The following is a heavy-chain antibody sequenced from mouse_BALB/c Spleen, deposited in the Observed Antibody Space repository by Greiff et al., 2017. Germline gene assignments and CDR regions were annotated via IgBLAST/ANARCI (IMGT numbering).Heavy chain of an antibody. CDR3: AALTTVDAMDY. CDR2: ISSGGSYT. Sequence: EVMLVESGGGLVKPGGSLKLSCAASGFTFSSYAMSWVRQSPEKRLEWVAEISSGGSYTYYPDTVTGRFTISRDNAKNTLYLEMSSLRSEDTAMYYCAALTTVDAMDYWGQGTSVTVSS. D-gene: IGHD1-1*01. J-gene: IGHJ4*01. CDR1: GFTFSSYA. V-gene: IGHV5-9-4*01.